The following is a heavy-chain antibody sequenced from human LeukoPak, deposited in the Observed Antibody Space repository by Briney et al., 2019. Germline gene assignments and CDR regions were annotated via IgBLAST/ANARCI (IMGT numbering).Heavy chain of an antibody. CDR2: ISGSGGST. J-gene: IGHJ4*02. CDR1: GFTFSSYA. CDR3: AKDRGTYYYDSSGYYYASDY. V-gene: IGHV3-23*01. Sequence: GGSLRLSCAVSGFTFSSYAMSWVRQAPGKGLEWVSAISGSGGSTYYADSVKGRFTISRDNSKNTLYLQMNSLRAEDTAVYYCAKDRGTYYYDSSGYYYASDYWGQGTLVTVSS. D-gene: IGHD3-22*01.